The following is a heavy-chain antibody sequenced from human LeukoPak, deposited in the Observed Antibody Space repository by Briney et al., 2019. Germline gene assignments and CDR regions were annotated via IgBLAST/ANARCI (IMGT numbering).Heavy chain of an antibody. CDR2: ISDSGGNM. CDR1: GFTFSSYA. J-gene: IGHJ4*02. V-gene: IGHV3-23*01. Sequence: QPGGSLRLSCEASGFTFSSYAMSWVRQAPGKGLEWVSSISDSGGNMYYADSVKGRFTISRDNSKNTLYLQMNSLRAEDTAVYYCAKDHPRAAAGVDYWGQGTLVTVSS. D-gene: IGHD6-13*01. CDR3: AKDHPRAAAGVDY.